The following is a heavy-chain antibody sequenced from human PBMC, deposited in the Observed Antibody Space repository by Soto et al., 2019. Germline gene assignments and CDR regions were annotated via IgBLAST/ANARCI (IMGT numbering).Heavy chain of an antibody. CDR2: LWFDGSNE. J-gene: IGHJ6*02. V-gene: IGHV3-33*06. CDR3: AKVLYASESFDSEEAPYGMDV. CDR1: GFPFSRYD. D-gene: IGHD3-10*01. Sequence: GGSLRLSCAASGFPFSRYDMHWVRQAPGKGLEWVAVLWFDGSNEYYADSVQGRFTIPRDNSKNTLYLQMDSLRAEDTAVYYCAKVLYASESFDSEEAPYGMDVWGQGTTVTVSS.